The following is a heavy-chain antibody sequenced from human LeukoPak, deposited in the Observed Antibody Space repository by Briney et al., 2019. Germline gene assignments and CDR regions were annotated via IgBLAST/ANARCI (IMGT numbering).Heavy chain of an antibody. J-gene: IGHJ5*02. D-gene: IGHD2-2*01. Sequence: PSETLSLTCTVSGGSISSSSYYWGWIRQPPGKGLEWIGSIYYSVSTYYNPSLKSRVTISVDTSKNQFSLKLSSVTAADTAVYYCARHQGDYCSSTSCYVYWFDPWGQGTLVTVSS. V-gene: IGHV4-39*01. CDR2: IYYSVST. CDR1: GGSISSSSYY. CDR3: ARHQGDYCSSTSCYVYWFDP.